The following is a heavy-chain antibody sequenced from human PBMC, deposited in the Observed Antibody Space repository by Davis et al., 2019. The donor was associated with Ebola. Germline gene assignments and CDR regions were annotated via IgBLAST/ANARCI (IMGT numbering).Heavy chain of an antibody. J-gene: IGHJ4*02. CDR1: GGSFSGYY. CDR2: INHSGST. V-gene: IGHV4-34*01. Sequence: PSETLSLTCAVYGGSFSGYYWSWIRQPPGKGLEWIGEINHSGSTNYNPSLKSRVTISVDTSKNQFSLKLSSVTAADTAVYYCARAVSLGYDLGYFDYWGQGTLVTVSS. CDR3: ARAVSLGYDLGYFDY. D-gene: IGHD5-12*01.